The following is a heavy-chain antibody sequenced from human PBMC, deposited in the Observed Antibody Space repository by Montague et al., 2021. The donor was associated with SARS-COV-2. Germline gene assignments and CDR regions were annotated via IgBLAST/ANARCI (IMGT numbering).Heavy chain of an antibody. CDR2: TYYRSKWHN. J-gene: IGHJ4*02. CDR3: ARGWVATITDMDN. Sequence: CAISGDSVPSNRAAWNWIRQSPSRGLEWLRRTYYRSKWHNDYAVSVKSRIAINPDTSKNQFSLQMKSVTPEDTSVYYCARGWVATITDMDNWGQGSLVTVSS. D-gene: IGHD5-12*01. CDR1: GDSVPSNRAA. V-gene: IGHV6-1*01.